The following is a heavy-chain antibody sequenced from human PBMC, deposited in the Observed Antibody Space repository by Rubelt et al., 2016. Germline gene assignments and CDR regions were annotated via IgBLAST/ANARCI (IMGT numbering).Heavy chain of an antibody. V-gene: IGHV4-34*02. CDR1: GGSLTDFY. J-gene: IGHJ4*02. CDR3: ARGGLRDGRAQHL. D-gene: IGHD3/OR15-3a*01. Sequence: QVQLRQWGAGLLKPSETLSLTCDVYGGSLTDFYWNWIRQTPGKGLEWIGDITHSGTPNYNPPLKSRVTISVDTSKNQFHLKWTWGTAAESAGYYGARGGLRDGRAQHLWSEGSLVTVSS. CDR2: ITHSGTP.